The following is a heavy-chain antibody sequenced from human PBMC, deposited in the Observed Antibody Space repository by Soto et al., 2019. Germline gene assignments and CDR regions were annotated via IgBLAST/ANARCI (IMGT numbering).Heavy chain of an antibody. Sequence: DSVNVSCNASGYTFTSYYIDWVRQATGQGLEWMGWMNPNSGNTGYAQKFQGRVTMTRNTSISTAYMELSSLRSEDTAVYYCARGPLHYDYIWGSYRPNWGVFDIWGQGTMVTVSS. CDR3: ARGPLHYDYIWGSYRPNWGVFDI. D-gene: IGHD3-16*02. CDR2: MNPNSGNT. J-gene: IGHJ3*02. CDR1: GYTFTSYY. V-gene: IGHV1-8*01.